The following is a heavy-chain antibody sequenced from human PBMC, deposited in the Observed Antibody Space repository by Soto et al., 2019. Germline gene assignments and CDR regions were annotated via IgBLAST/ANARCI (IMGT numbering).Heavy chain of an antibody. Sequence: EVQLVESGGGLIQPGGSLRLSCAASGFTVSSNYMSWVRQAPGKGLEWVSVIYSGGSTYYADSVKGRCTISRDNSKNTLYRQRNSLRAEDTAVYYCARDRVESGYPEYFQHWGQGTLVTVSS. CDR2: IYSGGST. CDR3: ARDRVESGYPEYFQH. V-gene: IGHV3-53*01. CDR1: GFTVSSNY. D-gene: IGHD3-22*01. J-gene: IGHJ1*01.